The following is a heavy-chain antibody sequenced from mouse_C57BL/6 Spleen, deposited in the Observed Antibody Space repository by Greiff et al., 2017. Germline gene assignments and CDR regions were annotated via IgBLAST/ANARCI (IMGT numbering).Heavy chain of an antibody. Sequence: EVQLQESGPGLVKPSQSLSLTCSVTGYTITSGYYWNWIRQFPGNKLEWMGYISYDGSNNYNPSLKNRISITRDTSKNQFFLKLNSVTTEDTATYYCARLGNFDVWGTGTTVTVSS. J-gene: IGHJ1*03. CDR2: ISYDGSN. CDR1: GYTITSGYY. V-gene: IGHV3-6*01. D-gene: IGHD3-3*01. CDR3: ARLGNFDV.